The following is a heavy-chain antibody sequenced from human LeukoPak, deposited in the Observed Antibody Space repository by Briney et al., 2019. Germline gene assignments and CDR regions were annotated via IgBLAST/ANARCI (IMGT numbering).Heavy chain of an antibody. V-gene: IGHV3-66*01. CDR3: ARDPSED. CDR2: IYSGGST. Sequence: PGKGLEWVSVIYSGGSTYYADSVKGRFTISRDNSKNTLYLQMNSLRAEDTAVYYCARDPSEDWGQGTLVTVSS. D-gene: IGHD1-14*01. J-gene: IGHJ4*02.